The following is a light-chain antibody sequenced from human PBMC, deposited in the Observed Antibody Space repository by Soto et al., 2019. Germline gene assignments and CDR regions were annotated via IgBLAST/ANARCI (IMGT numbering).Light chain of an antibody. CDR2: SVS. J-gene: IGKJ1*01. CDR1: HTFSSNY. V-gene: IGKV3-20*01. Sequence: EVVVTQSPGTLSLSPGERATLSCRTSHTFSSNYLAWYQHKAGQAPRLLIYSVSNRATGIPDRFSGSGSGSEFTLTISSLRPDDFATYYCQQYNSYSFGQGTKVDIK. CDR3: QQYNSYS.